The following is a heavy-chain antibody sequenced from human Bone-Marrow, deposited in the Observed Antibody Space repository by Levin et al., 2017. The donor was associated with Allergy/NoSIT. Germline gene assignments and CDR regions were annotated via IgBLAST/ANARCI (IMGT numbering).Heavy chain of an antibody. D-gene: IGHD3-22*01. CDR1: GGSISSSSNY. V-gene: IGHV4-39*01. CDR2: IYYSGST. J-gene: IGHJ3*02. CDR3: ARSSFKYYDSSGYKNDAFDI. Sequence: SETLSLTCTVSGGSISSSSNYWGWIRQPPGKGLEWIGNIYYSGSTHYNSSLKSRVTISVDTSKNQFSLKLSSVTAADTAVYYCARSSFKYYDSSGYKNDAFDIWGQGTMVTVS.